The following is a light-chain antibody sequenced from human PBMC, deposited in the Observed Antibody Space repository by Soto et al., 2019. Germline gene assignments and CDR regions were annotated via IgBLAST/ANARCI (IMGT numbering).Light chain of an antibody. J-gene: IGKJ4*01. CDR3: QHYKTWPLA. CDR2: TAS. CDR1: QTISNH. Sequence: DIQKTQSPSSLSASVGDRVTITCRASQTISNHLNWYQQKPGKAPDSLIYTASTLQSGVPSRFSGGGSGTEFTLTISSLQTEDFAVYYCQHYKTWPLAFGGGTKVDNK. V-gene: IGKV1-39*01.